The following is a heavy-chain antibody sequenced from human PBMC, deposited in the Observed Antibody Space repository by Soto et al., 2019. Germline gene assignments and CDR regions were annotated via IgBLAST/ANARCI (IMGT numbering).Heavy chain of an antibody. CDR1: GGSFSGYY. CDR2: INHSGST. V-gene: IGHV4-34*01. J-gene: IGHJ6*03. Sequence: SETLSLTCAVYGGSFSGYYWSWIRQPPGKGLEWIGEINHSGSTNYNPSFKSRVTISVDTSKNQFSLKLSYVTAADTAVYYCARAYYYYYYMDVWGKGTTVTVSS. CDR3: ARAYYYYYYMDV.